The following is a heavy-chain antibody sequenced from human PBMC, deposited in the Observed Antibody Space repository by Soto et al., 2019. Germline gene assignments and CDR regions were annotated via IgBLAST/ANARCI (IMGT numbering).Heavy chain of an antibody. D-gene: IGHD3-3*01. CDR1: GGSISSSSYY. CDR3: ARDFWSRRGWFDP. J-gene: IGHJ5*02. V-gene: IGHV4-39*02. Sequence: PSETLSLTCTVSGGSISSSSYYWGWIRQPPGKGLEWIGSIYYSGSTYYNPSLKSRVTISVDTSKNQFSLKLSSVTAADTAVYYCARDFWSRRGWFDPWGQGTLVTVSS. CDR2: IYYSGST.